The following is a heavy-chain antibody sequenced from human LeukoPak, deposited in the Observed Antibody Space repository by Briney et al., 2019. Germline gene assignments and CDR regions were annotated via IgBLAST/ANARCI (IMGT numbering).Heavy chain of an antibody. CDR2: IYYSGST. V-gene: IGHV4-59*01. J-gene: IGHJ5*02. Sequence: PSETLSLTCTVSGGSISSYYWSWIRQPPGKGLEWIGYIYYSGSTNYNPSLKSRVTISVDTSKNQFSLKLSSVTAADTAVYYCARILNVSRYYGSQNWFDPWGQGTLVTVSS. D-gene: IGHD3-10*01. CDR1: GGSISSYY. CDR3: ARILNVSRYYGSQNWFDP.